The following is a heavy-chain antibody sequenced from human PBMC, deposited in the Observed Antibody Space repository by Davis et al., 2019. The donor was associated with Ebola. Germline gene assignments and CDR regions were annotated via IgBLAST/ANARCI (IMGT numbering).Heavy chain of an antibody. D-gene: IGHD2-21*02. J-gene: IGHJ5*02. CDR3: ARLLAYCGGHCYSGFDP. Sequence: MPSETLSLTCTVPGGSISSYYWSWIRQPPGKGLEWIGYIYYGGSTNYNPSLKSRVTTSVDRSRNQFSLKLSSVTAADTAVYYCARLLAYCGGHCYSGFDPWGQGTLVTVSS. CDR2: IYYGGST. CDR1: GGSISSYY. V-gene: IGHV4-59*12.